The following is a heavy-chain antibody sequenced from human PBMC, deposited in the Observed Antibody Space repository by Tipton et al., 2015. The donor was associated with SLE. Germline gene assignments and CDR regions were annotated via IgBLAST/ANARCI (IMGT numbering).Heavy chain of an antibody. V-gene: IGHV7-4-1*02. Sequence: QLVQSGPEVEKPGASVKVSCKASGYSFFRFAMNWVRQAPGQGLEWMGWINTNTGKPTYAQGFTGRFAFSLDTSVSTAYLQISSLEAEDTAVYFCARTYYQYGMDVWGQGTTVTVSS. J-gene: IGHJ6*02. CDR2: INTNTGKP. CDR1: GYSFFRFA. CDR3: ARTYYQYGMDV.